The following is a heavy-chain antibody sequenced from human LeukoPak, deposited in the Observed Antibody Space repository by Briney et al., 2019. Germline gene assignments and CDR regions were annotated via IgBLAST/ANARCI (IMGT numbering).Heavy chain of an antibody. Sequence: ASVKVSCKVSGYTLTELSMHWVRQAPGKGLEWMGGFDPEDGETIYAQKFQGRVTMTEDTSTDTAYMELSSLRSEDTAVYYCATRPRGYGEGDYYYMDVWGKGTTVTVSS. CDR2: FDPEDGET. J-gene: IGHJ6*03. CDR3: ATRPRGYGEGDYYYMDV. CDR1: GYTLTELS. D-gene: IGHD5-12*01. V-gene: IGHV1-24*01.